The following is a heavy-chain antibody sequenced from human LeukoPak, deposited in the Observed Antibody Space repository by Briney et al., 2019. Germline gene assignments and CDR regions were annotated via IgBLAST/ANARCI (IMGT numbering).Heavy chain of an antibody. J-gene: IGHJ4*02. CDR3: GRFTRSGDSVY. CDR2: IKQDGSEK. D-gene: IGHD7-27*01. CDR1: GFTFSSYW. V-gene: IGHV3-7*04. Sequence: GGSLRLSCAASGFTFSSYWMSWVRQAPGKGLEWVANIKQDGSEKQYVDSVKGRFAISRDNAEDSLYLQMNSLKAEDTAVYYCGRFTRSGDSVYWGQGTLVTVSS.